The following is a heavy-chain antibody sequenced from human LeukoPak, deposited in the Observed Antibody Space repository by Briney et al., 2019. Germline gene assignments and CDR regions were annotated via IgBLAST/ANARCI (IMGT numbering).Heavy chain of an antibody. V-gene: IGHV3-23*01. J-gene: IGHJ4*02. CDR2: FSRSGPNT. Sequence: AAPLRLSCAGTGFMFGSPAMSWVRKAQGKGPDWVSTFSRSGPNTYYADSVKGRFPIFRDNSQYTLYLQVCSLRAEETVVYYCAKGSLGSWYYFDYWGQGTLVTVSS. D-gene: IGHD6-13*01. CDR1: GFMFGSPA. CDR3: AKGSLGSWYYFDY.